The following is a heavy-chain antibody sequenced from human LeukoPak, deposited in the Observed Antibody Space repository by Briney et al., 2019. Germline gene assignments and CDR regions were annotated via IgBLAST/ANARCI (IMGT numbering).Heavy chain of an antibody. J-gene: IGHJ3*02. D-gene: IGHD1-26*01. CDR2: ISYDGSNK. CDR1: GFTFSSYA. CDR3: ARASGSHSAPYAFDI. Sequence: GGSLRLSCAASGFTFSSYAMHWVRQAPGKGLEWVAVISYDGSNKYYADSVKGRFTISRDNSKNTLYLQMNSLRAEDTAVYYCARASGSHSAPYAFDIWGQGTMVTVSS. V-gene: IGHV3-30-3*01.